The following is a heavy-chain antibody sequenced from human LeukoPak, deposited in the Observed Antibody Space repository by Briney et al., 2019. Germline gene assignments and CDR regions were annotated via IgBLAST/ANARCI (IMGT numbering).Heavy chain of an antibody. CDR3: ARLKSGWRVYYYYGMDV. J-gene: IGHJ6*02. CDR1: GYTFTSYG. CDR2: ISAYNGNT. D-gene: IGHD3-22*01. V-gene: IGHV1-18*01. Sequence: VASVKVSCKASGYTFTSYGISWVRQAPGQGLEWMGWISAYNGNTNYAQKLQGRVTMTTDTSTSTAYMELRSLRSDDTAVYYCARLKSGWRVYYYYGMDVWGQGTTVTVSS.